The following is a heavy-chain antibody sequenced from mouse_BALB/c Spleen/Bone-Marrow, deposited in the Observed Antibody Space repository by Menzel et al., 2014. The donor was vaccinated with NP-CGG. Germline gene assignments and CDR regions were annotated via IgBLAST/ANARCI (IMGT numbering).Heavy chain of an antibody. CDR1: GYPFTSYW. CDR2: IDPSDSYT. D-gene: IGHD1-1*01. V-gene: IGHV1-69*02. CDR3: ARDSITTVVATDY. J-gene: IGHJ2*01. Sequence: QVQLQQSGAELVKPGASVKLSCKASGYPFTSYWMHWVKQRPGQGLEWIGEIDPSDSYTNYNQKSKGKATLTVDKSSSTAYMQLSSLTSEDSAVYYCARDSITTVVATDYWGQGTTLTVSS.